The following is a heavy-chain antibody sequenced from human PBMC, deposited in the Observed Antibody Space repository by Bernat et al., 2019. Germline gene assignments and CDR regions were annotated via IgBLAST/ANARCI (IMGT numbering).Heavy chain of an antibody. D-gene: IGHD2-2*01. CDR2: IIPILGIA. Sequence: QMQLVQSGAEVKKPGSSVKVSCKASGGTFSSYTISWVRQAPGQGLEWMGRIIPILGIANYAQKFQGRVTITADKSTSTAYMELSSLRSEDTAVYYCARGQYCSSTSCSRNYYYGMDVWGQGTTVTVSS. CDR1: GGTFSSYT. CDR3: ARGQYCSSTSCSRNYYYGMDV. V-gene: IGHV1-69*09. J-gene: IGHJ6*02.